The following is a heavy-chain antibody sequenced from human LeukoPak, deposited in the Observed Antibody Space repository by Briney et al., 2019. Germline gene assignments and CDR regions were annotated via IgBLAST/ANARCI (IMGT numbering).Heavy chain of an antibody. CDR2: TYYRSKWYN. J-gene: IGHJ4*02. CDR3: ARGATYYSGDSGYPGPYFLDY. V-gene: IGHV6-1*01. D-gene: IGHD3-10*01. CDR1: GDSVSSNSGA. Sequence: SPTLSLTCAISGDSVSSNSGAWNWIRQSPSRGLEWLGRTYYRSKWYNNYAPSVKARITISSDTSKNQLSLRLSSMTPEDAAVYYCARGATYYSGDSGYPGPYFLDYWGQGTLVTVSS.